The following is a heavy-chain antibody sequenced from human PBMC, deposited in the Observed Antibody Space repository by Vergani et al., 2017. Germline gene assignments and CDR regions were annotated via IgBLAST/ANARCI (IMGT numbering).Heavy chain of an antibody. J-gene: IGHJ3*02. D-gene: IGHD3-22*01. V-gene: IGHV4-39*07. CDR2: INHSGST. CDR3: ARAYYYDSSGYDAFDI. CDR1: GGSISSSSYY. Sequence: QLQLQESGPGLVKPSETLSLTCTVSGGSISSSSYYWGWIRQPPGKGLEWIGEINHSGSTNYNPSLKSRVSISVDTSKNQFSLKLSSVTAADTAVYYCARAYYYDSSGYDAFDIWGQGTMVTVSS.